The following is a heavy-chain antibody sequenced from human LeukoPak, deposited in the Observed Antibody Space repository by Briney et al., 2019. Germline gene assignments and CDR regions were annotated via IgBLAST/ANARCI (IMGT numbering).Heavy chain of an antibody. Sequence: GGSLRLSCAASGFTFSSYAMHWVRQAPGKGLEWVAVISYDGSNKYYADSVKGRVTISRDNSKNTLYLQMNSLGAEDTAVYYCARDLSKRQLVSKYYYYYGMDVWGQGTTVTVSS. D-gene: IGHD6-13*01. CDR2: ISYDGSNK. J-gene: IGHJ6*02. CDR3: ARDLSKRQLVSKYYYYYGMDV. V-gene: IGHV3-30-3*01. CDR1: GFTFSSYA.